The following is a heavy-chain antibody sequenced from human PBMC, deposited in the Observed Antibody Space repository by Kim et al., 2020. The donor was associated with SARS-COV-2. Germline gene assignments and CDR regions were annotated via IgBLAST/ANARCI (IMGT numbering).Heavy chain of an antibody. CDR2: ISGSGGST. V-gene: IGHV3-23*01. D-gene: IGHD5-12*01. J-gene: IGHJ3*02. CDR3: ANFGYSGYEREAAFDI. CDR1: GFTFSSYA. Sequence: GGSLRLSCAASGFTFSSYAMSWVRQAPGKGLEWVSAISGSGGSTYYADSVKGRFTISRDNSKNTLYLQMNSLRAEDTAVYYCANFGYSGYEREAAFDIWGQGTMVTVSS.